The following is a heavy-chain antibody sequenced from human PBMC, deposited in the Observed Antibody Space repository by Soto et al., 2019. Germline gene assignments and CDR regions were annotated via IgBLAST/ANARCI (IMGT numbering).Heavy chain of an antibody. D-gene: IGHD3-10*01. CDR2: IIPIFGTA. CDR1: GGTFSSYA. CDR3: ARTPPPLLWFGEYDY. Sequence: QVQLVQSGAEVKKPGSSVKVSCKASGGTFSSYAISWVRQAPGQGLEWMGGIIPIFGTANYAQKFQGRVTITADKSTGKAYMEVSSLRFEETAVYYCARTPPPLLWFGEYDYWGQGTLVTVSS. V-gene: IGHV1-69*06. J-gene: IGHJ4*02.